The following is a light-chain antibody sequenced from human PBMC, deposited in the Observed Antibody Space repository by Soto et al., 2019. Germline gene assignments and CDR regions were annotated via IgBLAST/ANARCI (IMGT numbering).Light chain of an antibody. Sequence: DIQMTQSPSSLSASVGDTVTITCRASRNVDDKVEWYQQKPGKAPKLLIYGSSTLYGGVTSRFSGSGFGTAFTLTVSSLNPEDFAVYFCQQSYGTPLTFGLGTKVEV. CDR3: QQSYGTPLT. V-gene: IGKV1-39*01. J-gene: IGKJ1*01. CDR2: GSS. CDR1: RNVDDK.